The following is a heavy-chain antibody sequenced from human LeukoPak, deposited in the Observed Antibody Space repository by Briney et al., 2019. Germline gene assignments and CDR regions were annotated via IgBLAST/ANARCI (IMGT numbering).Heavy chain of an antibody. Sequence: SLRLSCTASGFTFGDYAMSWVRQAPGKGLEWVGFIRSKAYGGTTEYAASVKGRFTISRDDSKSIAYLQMNSLKTEDTAVYYCTRDLPAATYYYYYMDVWGKGTTVTVSS. J-gene: IGHJ6*03. D-gene: IGHD2-2*01. CDR3: TRDLPAATYYYYYMDV. V-gene: IGHV3-49*04. CDR2: IRSKAYGGTT. CDR1: GFTFGDYA.